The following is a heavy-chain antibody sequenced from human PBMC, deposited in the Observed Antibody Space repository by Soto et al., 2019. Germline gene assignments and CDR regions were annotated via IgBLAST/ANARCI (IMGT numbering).Heavy chain of an antibody. CDR1: GFTFSSYA. CDR3: AKVPSPITMLVVVITYYFDY. CDR2: ISGSGGST. J-gene: IGHJ4*02. Sequence: EVQLLESGGGLVQPGGSLRLSCAASGFTFSSYAMSWVRQAPGKGLEWVSAISGSGGSTYYADSVKGRFTISRDNSKNTLYLQMNSLRAEDTAVYYCAKVPSPITMLVVVITYYFDYWGQGTLVTVSS. V-gene: IGHV3-23*01. D-gene: IGHD3-22*01.